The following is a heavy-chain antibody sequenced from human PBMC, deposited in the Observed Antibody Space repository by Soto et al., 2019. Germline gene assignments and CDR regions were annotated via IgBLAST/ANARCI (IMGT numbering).Heavy chain of an antibody. D-gene: IGHD3-9*01. Sequence: QVQLQPWGEGLLKPSETLSLTCAVYGGSFSGYYWSWIRQPPGKGLEWIGEINHSGSTNYNPSLKSRVTRSVDTTKNQFTLKLSSVTAADTAVYYCASRIRAQKYFDLPRNWFDPWGQGTLVTVSS. V-gene: IGHV4-34*01. CDR1: GGSFSGYY. J-gene: IGHJ5*02. CDR3: ASRIRAQKYFDLPRNWFDP. CDR2: INHSGST.